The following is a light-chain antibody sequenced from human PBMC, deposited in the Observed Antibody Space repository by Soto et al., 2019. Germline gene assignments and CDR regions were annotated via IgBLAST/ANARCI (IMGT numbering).Light chain of an antibody. CDR1: QSVSSSY. CDR2: GAS. CDR3: QQYGSPPLT. Sequence: EVGLTQSPGTLSLSPGERATLSCRASQSVSSSYLAWYQQKPGQAPRLLIYGASGRATGIPDRFSGRGSGTDFTLTISRLEPEDFAVYYCQQYGSPPLTFGGGTKVDIK. J-gene: IGKJ4*01. V-gene: IGKV3-20*01.